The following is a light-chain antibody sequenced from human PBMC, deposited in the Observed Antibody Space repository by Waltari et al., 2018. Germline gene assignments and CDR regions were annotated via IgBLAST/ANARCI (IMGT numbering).Light chain of an antibody. CDR2: KAF. Sequence: DIQLTQSPSTLSASVGDRVTITCRATQSISTWLAWYQQKPGKAPKLLIYKAFNLEGGVPSRFSGSSSVTEFTLTISSLQPDDFATYYCQQYKSPPWTFGQGTKVDI. V-gene: IGKV1-5*03. CDR1: QSISTW. J-gene: IGKJ1*01. CDR3: QQYKSPPWT.